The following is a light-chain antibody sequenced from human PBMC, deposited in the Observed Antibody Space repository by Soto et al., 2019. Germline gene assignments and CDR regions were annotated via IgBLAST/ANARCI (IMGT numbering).Light chain of an antibody. CDR1: QSVSKSY. V-gene: IGKV3-20*01. Sequence: IVLTQSPGSLSLSPGERAPLSCRAGQSVSKSYIAWYQQRPGQPPRLLIFGASIRATGISDRFSGSGSETYYPITISRLQPEDFTVYYCQLYGSPLTFGGGTKLEI. J-gene: IGKJ4*01. CDR3: QLYGSPLT. CDR2: GAS.